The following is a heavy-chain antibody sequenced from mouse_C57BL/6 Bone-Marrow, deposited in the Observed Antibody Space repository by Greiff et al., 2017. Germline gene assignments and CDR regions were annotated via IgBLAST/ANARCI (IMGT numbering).Heavy chain of an antibody. CDR3: ARHGIYYGSSYVAY. Sequence: DVKLVESGGDLVKPGGSLKLSCAASGFTFSSYGMSWVRQTPDKRLEWVATISSGGSYTYYPDSVKGRFTISRDNAKNTLYLQMSSLKSEDTAMYYCARHGIYYGSSYVAYWGQGTLVTVSA. V-gene: IGHV5-6*02. CDR2: ISSGGSYT. J-gene: IGHJ3*01. D-gene: IGHD1-1*01. CDR1: GFTFSSYG.